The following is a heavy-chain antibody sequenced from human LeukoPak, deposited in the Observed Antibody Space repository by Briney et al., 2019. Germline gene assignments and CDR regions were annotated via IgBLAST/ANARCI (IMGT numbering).Heavy chain of an antibody. V-gene: IGHV3-15*01. D-gene: IGHD3-22*01. J-gene: IGHJ4*02. CDR1: GFTFNNAW. CDR3: TTDPVDSSGYYYFDT. Sequence: GGSLRLSCAASGFTFNNAWMNWVRQAPGKGLEWLGRIKTKRDGATTDYAAPVRGRFTVSRDDSKNTMYLQMNSLRSEDTAVYYCTTDPVDSSGYYYFDTWGQGTLVAASS. CDR2: IKTKRDGATT.